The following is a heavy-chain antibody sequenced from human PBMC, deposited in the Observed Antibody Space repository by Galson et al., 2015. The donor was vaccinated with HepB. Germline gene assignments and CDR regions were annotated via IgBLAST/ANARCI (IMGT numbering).Heavy chain of an antibody. D-gene: IGHD4-17*01. Sequence: SVKVSCKASGYTFTSYGISWVRQAPGQGLEWMGWISAYNGNTNYAQKLQGRVTMTTDTSTSTAYMELRSLRSDDTAVYYCARAALDRYGDPYWYFDLWGRGTLVTVSS. CDR1: GYTFTSYG. CDR3: ARAALDRYGDPYWYFDL. CDR2: ISAYNGNT. V-gene: IGHV1-18*04. J-gene: IGHJ2*01.